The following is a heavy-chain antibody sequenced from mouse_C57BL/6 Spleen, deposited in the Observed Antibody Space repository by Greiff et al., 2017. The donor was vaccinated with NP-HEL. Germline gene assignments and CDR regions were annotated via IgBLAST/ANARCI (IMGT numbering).Heavy chain of an antibody. J-gene: IGHJ2*01. D-gene: IGHD1-1*01. CDR3: ASSYYGSRGYFDY. Sequence: VQLQQSGPGLVQPSQSLSITCTVSGFSLTSYGVHWVRQSPGKGLEWLGVIWSGGSTDYNAAFISRLSISKDNSKSQVFFKMNSLQAEDTAIYYCASSYYGSRGYFDYWGQGTTRTVSS. CDR2: IWSGGST. CDR1: GFSLTSYG. V-gene: IGHV2-2*01.